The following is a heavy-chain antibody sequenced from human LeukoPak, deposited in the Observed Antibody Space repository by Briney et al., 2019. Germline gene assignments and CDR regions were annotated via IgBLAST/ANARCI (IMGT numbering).Heavy chain of an antibody. CDR1: GFTFSSYA. J-gene: IGHJ5*02. V-gene: IGHV3-23*01. Sequence: GGSLRLSCAASGFTFSSYAMSWVRQAPGKGLEWVSAISGSGGSTYYADSVKGRFTISRDNSKNTLYLQMNSLRAEDTAVYYCAKTPYYDFWSGSAAPASSWFDPRGQGTLVTVSS. CDR2: ISGSGGST. D-gene: IGHD3-3*01. CDR3: AKTPYYDFWSGSAAPASSWFDP.